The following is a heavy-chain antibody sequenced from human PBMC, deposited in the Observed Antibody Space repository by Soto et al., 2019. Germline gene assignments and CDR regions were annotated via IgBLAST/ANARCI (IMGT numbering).Heavy chain of an antibody. V-gene: IGHV3-66*01. CDR1: GFTVSSNY. CDR3: VPHMVPDP. CDR2: IYSGGST. Sequence: EVPLVESGGGLVQPGGSLRLSCAASGFTVSSNYMSWVRQAPGKGLEWVSVIYSGGSTYYADSVKGRFTISRDNSKNTLYLQRNSLRAEDTAVYYCVPHMVPDPWGQGTLVTVSS. J-gene: IGHJ5*02. D-gene: IGHD3-10*01.